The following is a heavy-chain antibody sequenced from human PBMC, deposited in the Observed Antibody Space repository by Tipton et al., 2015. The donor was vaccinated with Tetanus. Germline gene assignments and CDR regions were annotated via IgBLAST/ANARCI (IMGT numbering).Heavy chain of an antibody. CDR1: GYTFTSYD. CDR2: MNPNSGNT. J-gene: IGHJ4*02. D-gene: IGHD6-19*01. CDR3: ATYRSGWYNYFDY. Sequence: QSGPEVKKPGDSVKVSCKASGYTFTSYDINWVRQATGQGLEWMGWMNPNSGNTGYAQKFQGRVTMTRNTSISTAYMELSSLRSEDTAVYYCATYRSGWYNYFDYWGQGTLVTVSS. V-gene: IGHV1-8*01.